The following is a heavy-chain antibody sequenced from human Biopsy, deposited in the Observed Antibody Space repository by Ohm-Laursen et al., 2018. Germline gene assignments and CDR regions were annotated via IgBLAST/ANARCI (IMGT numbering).Heavy chain of an antibody. CDR1: GFTFSSYA. CDR3: AKGNGAYTNYGRYFDL. Sequence: SLRLSCAATGFTFSSYAMTWVRQAPGKGLEWVSAFSGSGGSTYYADSVKGRFTISRDNSKNTLFLQMNSLRAEDTAVYYCAKGNGAYTNYGRYFDLWGRGTLVTVSS. J-gene: IGHJ2*01. D-gene: IGHD4-11*01. CDR2: FSGSGGST. V-gene: IGHV3-23*01.